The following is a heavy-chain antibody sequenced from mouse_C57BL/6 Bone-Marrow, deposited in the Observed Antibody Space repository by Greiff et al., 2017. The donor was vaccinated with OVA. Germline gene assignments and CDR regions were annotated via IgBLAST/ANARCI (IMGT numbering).Heavy chain of an antibody. Sequence: VKLQQSGAELVRPGASVKLSCKASGYTFTDYYINWVKQRPGQGLEWIARIYPGSGNTYYNEKFKGKATLTAEKSSSTAYMQLSSLTSEDSAVYFCAREVYYGNLWFAYWGQGTRVTVSA. J-gene: IGHJ3*01. D-gene: IGHD2-1*01. V-gene: IGHV1-76*01. CDR3: AREVYYGNLWFAY. CDR2: IYPGSGNT. CDR1: GYTFTDYY.